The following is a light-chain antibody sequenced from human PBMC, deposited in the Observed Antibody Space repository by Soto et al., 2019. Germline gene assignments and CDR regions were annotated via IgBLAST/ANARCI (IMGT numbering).Light chain of an antibody. CDR2: DTS. CDR3: QLYGNSPP. V-gene: IGKV3-15*01. CDR1: QGIGDT. Sequence: EIVMTQSPATLSVSPGEGAPLSGRASQGIGDTLAWYQQKPGQTPRLLIYDTSIRATGVPARFSGSRSGAEFTLTINRLGPEDFAVYYCQLYGNSPPVGQGTRLENK. J-gene: IGKJ5*01.